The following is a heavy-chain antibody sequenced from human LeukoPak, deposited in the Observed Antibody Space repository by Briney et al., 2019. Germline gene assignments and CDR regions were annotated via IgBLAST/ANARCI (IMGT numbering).Heavy chain of an antibody. CDR3: ARGRDGNKPEADY. J-gene: IGHJ4*02. CDR1: GYTFTGYY. CDR2: INPNSGGT. V-gene: IGHV1-2*06. Sequence: GASVKVSCKASGYTFTGYYMHWVRQAPGQGLEWMGRINPNSGGTNYAQKFQGRVTMTRDTPTSTLYMELSSLRSEDTAVYYCARGRDGNKPEADYWGQGTLVTVSS. D-gene: IGHD5-24*01.